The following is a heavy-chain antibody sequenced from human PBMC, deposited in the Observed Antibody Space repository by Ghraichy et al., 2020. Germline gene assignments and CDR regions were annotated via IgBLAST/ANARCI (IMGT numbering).Heavy chain of an antibody. D-gene: IGHD2-2*02. CDR1: GGTFSSYA. J-gene: IGHJ4*02. V-gene: IGHV1-69*13. CDR2: IIPIFGTA. Sequence: SVKVSCKASGGTFSSYAISWVRQAPGQGLEWMGGIIPIFGTANYAQKFQGRVTITADESTSTAYMELSSLRSEDTAGYYCARAGYCSSTSCYMGYWGQGTLVTVSS. CDR3: ARAGYCSSTSCYMGY.